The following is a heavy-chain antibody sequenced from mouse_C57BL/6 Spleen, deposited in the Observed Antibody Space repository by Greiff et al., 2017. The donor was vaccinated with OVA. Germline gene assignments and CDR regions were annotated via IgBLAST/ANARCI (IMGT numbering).Heavy chain of an antibody. V-gene: IGHV5-6*02. D-gene: IGHD2-4*01. CDR2: ISSGGSYT. CDR3: ARGGLYDYDFYAMDY. Sequence: EVKLVESGGDLVKPGGSLKLSCAASGFTFSSYGMSWVRQTPDKRLEWVATISSGGSYTYYPDSVKGRFTISRDNAKNTLYLQMSSLKSEDTAMYYCARGGLYDYDFYAMDYWGQGTSVTVSS. CDR1: GFTFSSYG. J-gene: IGHJ4*01.